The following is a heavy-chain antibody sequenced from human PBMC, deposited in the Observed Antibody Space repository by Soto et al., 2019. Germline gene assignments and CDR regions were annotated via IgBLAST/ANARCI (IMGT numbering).Heavy chain of an antibody. V-gene: IGHV3-23*01. Sequence: EVQLLESGGGLVQPGGSLRLACAASGFTFSSYAMSWVRQAPGKGLEWVSAIRGTVDSTYYADSVKGRFTISRDKSKNTLYLQMSSLRAEDTAVYYCARTPYSSYLKNGLDVWGQGTTVTVSS. CDR1: GFTFSSYA. D-gene: IGHD6-6*01. CDR2: IRGTVDST. CDR3: ARTPYSSYLKNGLDV. J-gene: IGHJ6*02.